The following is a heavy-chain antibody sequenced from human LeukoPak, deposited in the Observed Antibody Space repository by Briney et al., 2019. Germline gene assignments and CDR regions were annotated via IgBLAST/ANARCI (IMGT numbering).Heavy chain of an antibody. Sequence: PGGSLRLSCAASGFIFSSYAMNWVRQAPGKGLEWVSSVTGSGDTTCYADFVKGRFTVSRDNSRNTLYLQMNSLRAEDTAVYYCAKVVSGSYLFQDWGQGTLVTVSS. CDR2: VTGSGDTT. J-gene: IGHJ1*01. CDR3: AKVVSGSYLFQD. V-gene: IGHV3-23*01. CDR1: GFIFSSYA. D-gene: IGHD6-6*01.